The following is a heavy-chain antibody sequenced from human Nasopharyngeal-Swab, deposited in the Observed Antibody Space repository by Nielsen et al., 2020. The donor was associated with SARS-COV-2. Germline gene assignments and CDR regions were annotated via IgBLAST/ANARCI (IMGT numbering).Heavy chain of an antibody. Sequence: LRLSCTVSGGSISSYYWSWIRQPPGKGLEWIGYIYYSGSTNYNPSLKSRVTISVDTSKNQFSLKLSSVTAADTAVYYCARSRRTSYSSSYYFDYWGQGTLVTVSS. CDR1: GGSISSYY. J-gene: IGHJ4*02. D-gene: IGHD6-6*01. V-gene: IGHV4-59*08. CDR2: IYYSGST. CDR3: ARSRRTSYSSSYYFDY.